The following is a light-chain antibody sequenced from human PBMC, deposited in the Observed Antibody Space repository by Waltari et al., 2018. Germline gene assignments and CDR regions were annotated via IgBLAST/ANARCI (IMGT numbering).Light chain of an antibody. Sequence: QSALTQPASMSGSPGQSITISCTSTTTDFVSWYQHLPGKAPRLLIYEGSKRPSGLSVRFSVYQSGNTASLTISGLEFDDQATYYCCSSSGGGTWVFGGGTELAVL. CDR2: EGS. J-gene: IGLJ3*02. V-gene: IGLV2-23*01. CDR1: TTDF. CDR3: CSSSGGGTWV.